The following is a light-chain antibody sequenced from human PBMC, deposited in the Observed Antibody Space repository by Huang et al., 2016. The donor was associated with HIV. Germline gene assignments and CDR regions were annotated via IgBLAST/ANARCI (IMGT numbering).Light chain of an antibody. J-gene: IGKJ2*01. V-gene: IGKV3-15*01. CDR1: QSVRSN. CDR2: DAY. CDR3: QYYNNWPIMYT. Sequence: EIVMTQSPATLSVYPGERVTLSCRASQSVRSNLAWYQQKAGQAPRLLIYDAYNRATDIPARFSGSGSGTEFTLTISSLQSEDFAVYYCQYYNNWPIMYTFGQGTKLEV.